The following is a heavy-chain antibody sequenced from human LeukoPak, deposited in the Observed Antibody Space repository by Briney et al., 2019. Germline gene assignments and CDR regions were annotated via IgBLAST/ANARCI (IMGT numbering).Heavy chain of an antibody. Sequence: ASVKVSCKASGYTFSDYYMHWVRQAPGQGLEWMGWINPNSGGTKYAQKFQGRVTMTRNTSISTAYMELSSLRSEDTAVYYCAREYYDILTGYYNLDYWGQGTLVTVSS. D-gene: IGHD3-9*01. CDR2: INPNSGGT. V-gene: IGHV1-2*02. J-gene: IGHJ4*02. CDR3: AREYYDILTGYYNLDY. CDR1: GYTFSDYY.